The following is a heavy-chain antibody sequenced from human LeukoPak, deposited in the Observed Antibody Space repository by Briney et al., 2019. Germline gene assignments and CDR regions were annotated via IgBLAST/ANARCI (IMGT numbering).Heavy chain of an antibody. CDR1: GITLSSYG. CDR2: ITGSGGST. J-gene: IGHJ4*02. CDR3: AKDRVGAILYFDN. D-gene: IGHD1-26*01. Sequence: GGSLRLSCAASGITLSSYGMSWVRQAPGKGLEWVSAITGSGGSTYYADSVKGRFTISRDNSKNTLYLQMNSLRAEETAVYYCAKDRVGAILYFDNWGQGTLVTVSS. V-gene: IGHV3-23*01.